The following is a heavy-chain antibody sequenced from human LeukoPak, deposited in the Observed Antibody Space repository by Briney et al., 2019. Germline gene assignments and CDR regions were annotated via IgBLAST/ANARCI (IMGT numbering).Heavy chain of an antibody. CDR3: ARVYDSSGYSPFDY. D-gene: IGHD3-22*01. CDR1: GFTFSSYA. Sequence: PGGSLTLSCAASGFTFSSYAMNWVRQAPGKGLEWVSYISSSSSYTNYADSVKGRFTISRDNAKNSLYLQMNSLRAEDTAVYYCARVYDSSGYSPFDYWGQGTLVTVSS. CDR2: ISSSSSYT. J-gene: IGHJ4*02. V-gene: IGHV3-21*05.